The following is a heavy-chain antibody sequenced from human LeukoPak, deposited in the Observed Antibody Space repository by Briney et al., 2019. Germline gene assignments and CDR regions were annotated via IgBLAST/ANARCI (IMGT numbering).Heavy chain of an antibody. CDR2: ISPNSGGT. V-gene: IGHV1-2*02. J-gene: IGHJ5*02. CDR3: ARADRLHGGPYLIGP. CDR1: GYSFTDYY. Sequence: ASVKVSCKTSGYSFTDYYMHWVRQAPGQGLEWMGWISPNSGGTSSAQKFQGRVTMTRDTSISTVYMEVSWLTSDDTAIYYCARADRLHGGPYLIGPWGQGTLVTVSS. D-gene: IGHD2-21*01.